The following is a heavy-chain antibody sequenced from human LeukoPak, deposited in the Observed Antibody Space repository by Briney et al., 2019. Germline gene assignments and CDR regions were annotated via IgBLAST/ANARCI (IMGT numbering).Heavy chain of an antibody. CDR1: GYTFTGYY. D-gene: IGHD5-18*01. Sequence: GASVKVSCKASGYTFTGYYMHWVRQAPGPGLDLMGCVNTNSGGTNYSQKFHGSVIITRDTSISTDYIVLSRLTSDDAAVYYCARGGTAPIWGQGTLVSVSS. J-gene: IGHJ4*02. V-gene: IGHV1-2*02. CDR3: ARGGTAPI. CDR2: VNTNSGGT.